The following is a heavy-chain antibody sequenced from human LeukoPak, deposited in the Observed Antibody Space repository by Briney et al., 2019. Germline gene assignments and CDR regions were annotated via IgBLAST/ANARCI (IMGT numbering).Heavy chain of an antibody. Sequence: PAGPLRLSCAASGFTFSSYAMSWVRQAPGKGLEWVAFISYDGSNKHYADSVKGRFIISRDNSKNTLYLQMNVLGGEDTAVYYCAKDPYSTADGWLDPWGQGTLVIVSS. CDR1: GFTFSSYA. CDR2: ISYDGSNK. V-gene: IGHV3-30*18. J-gene: IGHJ5*02. CDR3: AKDPYSTADGWLDP. D-gene: IGHD2-15*01.